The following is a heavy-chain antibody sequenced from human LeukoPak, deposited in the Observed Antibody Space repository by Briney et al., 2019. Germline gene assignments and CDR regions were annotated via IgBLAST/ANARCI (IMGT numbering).Heavy chain of an antibody. CDR3: ARAYRIAAPWGMDV. V-gene: IGHV3-23*01. CDR1: GFTFSSYA. J-gene: IGHJ6*02. D-gene: IGHD6-6*01. Sequence: PGGSLRLSCAASGFTFSSYAMSWVRQAPGKGLEWVSAISGSGGSTYYADSVKGRFTISRDNAKNSLYLQMNSLRAEDTAVYYCARAYRIAAPWGMDVWGQGTTVTVSS. CDR2: ISGSGGST.